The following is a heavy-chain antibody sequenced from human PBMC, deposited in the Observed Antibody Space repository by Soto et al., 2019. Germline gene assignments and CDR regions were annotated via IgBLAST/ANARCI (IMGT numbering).Heavy chain of an antibody. V-gene: IGHV1-69*08. D-gene: IGHD3-22*01. CDR1: GGTFSSDT. Sequence: QVQLVQSGAEVKKTGSSVKGSCKASGGTFSSDTISWVRQAPGQGLEWMGRIIPILGRANYAQKFQGRVTITADKSTSTAYMEVNSLTSEDTAVYYCARAGYYDSSDHDCWGPGTLVTVSS. CDR2: IIPILGRA. J-gene: IGHJ4*02. CDR3: ARAGYYDSSDHDC.